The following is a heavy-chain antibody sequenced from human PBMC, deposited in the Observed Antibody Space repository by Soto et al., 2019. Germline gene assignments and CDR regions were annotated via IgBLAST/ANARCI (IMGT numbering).Heavy chain of an antibody. V-gene: IGHV4-31*03. CDR2: IYYSGGT. CDR1: GYSMTSGGYY. CDR3: ATLLGGPHHYYYGNDV. J-gene: IGHJ6*02. D-gene: IGHD2-8*02. Sequence: PSETLCLTCTVSGYSMTSGGYYWSWIRHLPGKGLEWIGYIYYSGGTQFNPSLKSRVSMSVDTSKNQFSLRLSSVTAADTAVYYSATLLGGPHHYYYGNDVWGQVTTV.